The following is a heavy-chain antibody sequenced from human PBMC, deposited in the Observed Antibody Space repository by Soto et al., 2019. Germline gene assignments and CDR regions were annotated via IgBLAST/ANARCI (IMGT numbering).Heavy chain of an antibody. CDR3: VLERPNRYNWFDP. CDR1: GGSISSSSYY. V-gene: IGHV4-39*01. D-gene: IGHD1-1*01. Sequence: SETLSLTCTVSGGSISSSSYYWGWIRQPPGKGLEWIGSIYYSGSTYYNPSLKSRVTISVDTSKNQFSLKLSSVTAADTAVYYCVLERPNRYNWFDPWGQGTLVTVSS. CDR2: IYYSGST. J-gene: IGHJ5*02.